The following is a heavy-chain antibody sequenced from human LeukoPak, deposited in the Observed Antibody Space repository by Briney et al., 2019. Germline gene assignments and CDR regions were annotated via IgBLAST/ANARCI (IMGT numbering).Heavy chain of an antibody. Sequence: SVKLSCKASGGTFSSYAISWVRQAPGQGLEWMGGTIPIFGTANYAHKYPGRVTITTDESTSTAYMELSSLRSEDRAVYYCARADYSKEDYYYYYMDVWGKGTTVTVSS. CDR2: TIPIFGTA. CDR3: ARADYSKEDYYYYYMDV. J-gene: IGHJ6*03. V-gene: IGHV1-69*05. D-gene: IGHD4-11*01. CDR1: GGTFSSYA.